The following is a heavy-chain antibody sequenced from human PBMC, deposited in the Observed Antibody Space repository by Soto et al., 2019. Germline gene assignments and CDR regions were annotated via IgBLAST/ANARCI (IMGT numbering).Heavy chain of an antibody. CDR1: GGSISRYY. V-gene: IGHV4-59*01. CDR3: ARDLRGRSGDDTACGMDV. CDR2: IYYSGST. J-gene: IGHJ6*02. D-gene: IGHD2-21*02. Sequence: QVQLQESVPGLVKPSETLSLTCTVSGGSISRYYWSWIRQPPGKGLEWIGYIYYSGSTNYNPSLKDRVTISVDTTKHQFSLKLTSVTSADTAVYHCARDLRGRSGDDTACGMDVWGQGTTVTVSS.